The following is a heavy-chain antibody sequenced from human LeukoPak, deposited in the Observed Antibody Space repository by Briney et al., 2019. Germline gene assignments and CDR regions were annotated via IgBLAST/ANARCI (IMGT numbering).Heavy chain of an antibody. V-gene: IGHV6-1*01. CDR1: GDSISSNSAA. D-gene: IGHD6-19*01. J-gene: IGHJ4*02. CDR3: ARGAVAHFDS. CDR2: TYYRSKWYN. Sequence: SQTLSLTCAISGDSISSNSAAWNWLRQSPSRGLEWLGRTYYRSKWYNDYAVSVKSRITINPDTSKNQFALHLNSVTPEDTAVYYCARGAVAHFDSWGQGTLVTVSS.